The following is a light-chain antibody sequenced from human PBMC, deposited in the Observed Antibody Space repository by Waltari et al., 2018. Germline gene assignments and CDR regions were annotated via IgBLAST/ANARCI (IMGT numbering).Light chain of an antibody. CDR2: RDD. Sequence: SYEVTQQPSVSVSPRQRATITCPGEKLGSKYVSWYQQKSGQSPVLVIYRDDKRPSGIPERFSGSNSGNTATLTISGTQPMDEADYYCQAWDSSAFVFGAGTKVTVL. J-gene: IGLJ1*01. CDR1: KLGSKY. CDR3: QAWDSSAFV. V-gene: IGLV3-1*01.